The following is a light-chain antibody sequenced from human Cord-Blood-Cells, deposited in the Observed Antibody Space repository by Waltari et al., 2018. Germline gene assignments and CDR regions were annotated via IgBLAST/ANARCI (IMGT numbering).Light chain of an antibody. CDR1: SGHSSYA. Sequence: QLVLTQSPSASASLAASVKLTCTLSSGHSSYALAWPQQQPEKGPRYLMKLNSDGSHSKGDGIPDRFSGSSSGAEHYLTISSLQSEDEADYYCQTWGTGIVVFGGGTKLTVL. CDR3: QTWGTGIVV. CDR2: LNSDGSH. V-gene: IGLV4-69*01. J-gene: IGLJ2*01.